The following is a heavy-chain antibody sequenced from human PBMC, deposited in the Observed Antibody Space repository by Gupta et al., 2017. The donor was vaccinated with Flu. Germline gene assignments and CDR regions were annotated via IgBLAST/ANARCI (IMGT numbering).Heavy chain of an antibody. J-gene: IGHJ4*02. CDR3: ARIPSFLEWTYYFDY. CDR1: GFSLSNASMG. Sequence: QVTLKESGPVLVKPTETLTLTCTVSGFSLSNASMGVSWLRQPPGKALEWLAHIFSNDEKSYSTSLKSRLTISKDTSKSQVVLTMTNMDPVDTATYYCARIPSFLEWTYYFDYWGQGTLVTVSS. V-gene: IGHV2-26*01. CDR2: IFSNDEK. D-gene: IGHD3-3*01.